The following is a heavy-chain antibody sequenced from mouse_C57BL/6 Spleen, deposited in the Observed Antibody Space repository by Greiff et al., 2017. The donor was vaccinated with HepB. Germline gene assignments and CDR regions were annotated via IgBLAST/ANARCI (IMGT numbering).Heavy chain of an antibody. CDR2: INPNNGGT. J-gene: IGHJ4*01. D-gene: IGHD1-1*01. CDR3: ARPYYGSLYAMDY. Sequence: DVKLQESGPELVKPGASVKIPCKASGYTFTDYNMDWVKQSHGKSLEWIGDINPNNGGTIYNQKFKGKATLTVDKSSSTAYMELRSLTSEDTAVYYCARPYYGSLYAMDYWGQGTSVTVSS. CDR1: GYTFTDYN. V-gene: IGHV1-18*01.